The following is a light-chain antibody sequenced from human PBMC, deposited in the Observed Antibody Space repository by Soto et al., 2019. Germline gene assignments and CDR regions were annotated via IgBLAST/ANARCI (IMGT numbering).Light chain of an antibody. V-gene: IGKV3-15*01. CDR1: QSVSSN. CDR3: QQYNNWPLL. CDR2: GAS. Sequence: EIVMTQSPATLSVSPGERATLSCRASQSVSSNLAWYQQKPGQAPRLLIYGASTRPTGIPARFSGSGSGTEFTLTISSLQSEDFAVYYCQQYNNWPLLFGGGTKVEIK. J-gene: IGKJ4*01.